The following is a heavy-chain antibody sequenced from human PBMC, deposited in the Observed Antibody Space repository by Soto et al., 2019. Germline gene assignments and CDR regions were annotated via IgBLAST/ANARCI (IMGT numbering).Heavy chain of an antibody. V-gene: IGHV1-69*13. CDR1: GDVFRSYC. Sequence: SVKVSCKASGDVFRSYCINWVRQAPGQGLEWMGGIIPISGTTNYAQKFQGRVAITADESTDTVYMELSRLRSEDTAVYFCARVRCFNGLCHTADYGMDVWGQGTTVTVSS. J-gene: IGHJ6*02. CDR2: IIPISGTT. D-gene: IGHD2-8*01. CDR3: ARVRCFNGLCHTADYGMDV.